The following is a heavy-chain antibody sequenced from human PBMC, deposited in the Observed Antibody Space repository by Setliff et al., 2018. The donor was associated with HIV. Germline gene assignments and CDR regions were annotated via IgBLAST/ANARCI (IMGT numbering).Heavy chain of an antibody. D-gene: IGHD1-26*01. Sequence: GASVKVSCKASGYTFSSFYIHWVRQAPGQGLEWMGGMMTIFSTTNYARKFQGRVTITTDESTGTAYMELSNLRSEDTAVYYCATEGAGGSYQRASALDVWGQGPMVTVSS. V-gene: IGHV1-69*05. CDR2: MMTIFSTT. CDR1: GYTFSSFY. CDR3: ATEGAGGSYQRASALDV. J-gene: IGHJ3*01.